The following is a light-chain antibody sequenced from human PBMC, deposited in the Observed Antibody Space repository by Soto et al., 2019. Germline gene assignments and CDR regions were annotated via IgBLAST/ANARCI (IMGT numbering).Light chain of an antibody. V-gene: IGKV3-11*01. CDR3: QQRSNWPPYT. CDR1: QSVSSY. Sequence: EIVLTQSPATLSLSPWERATLSCRASQSVSSYLAWYQQKPGQAPRLLIYDAYNRATGIPARFSGSGSGTDFTLTISSLEPEDFAVSYCQQRSNWPPYTFGQGTKLEIK. CDR2: DAY. J-gene: IGKJ2*01.